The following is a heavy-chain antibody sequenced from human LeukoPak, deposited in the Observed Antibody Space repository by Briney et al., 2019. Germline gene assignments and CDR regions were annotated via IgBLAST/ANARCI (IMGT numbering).Heavy chain of an antibody. D-gene: IGHD4-11*01. CDR1: GFSFSNSW. CDR2: IWYDGSNK. V-gene: IGHV3-33*08. Sequence: AGGSLRLSCAASGFSFSNSWMNWVRQAPGKGLEWVAVIWYDGSNKYYADSVKGRFTISRDNSKNTLYLQMNSLRAEDTAVYYCARDPYTLDYWGQGTLVTVSS. CDR3: ARDPYTLDY. J-gene: IGHJ4*02.